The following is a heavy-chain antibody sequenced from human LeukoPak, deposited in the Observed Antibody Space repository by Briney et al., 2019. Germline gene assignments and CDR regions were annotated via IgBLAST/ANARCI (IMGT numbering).Heavy chain of an antibody. J-gene: IGHJ4*02. CDR1: GFTFSNYE. D-gene: IGHD5-18*01. CDR3: ARDLVQLWSKDY. CDR2: ISSSGRNI. V-gene: IGHV3-48*03. Sequence: GGSLRLSCAASGFTFSNYEFNWVRQAPGKGLEWVSYISSSGRNIYYADSVKGRFTISSDNAKNSLYLQMNSLRAEDTAVYYCARDLVQLWSKDYWGQGTLVTVSS.